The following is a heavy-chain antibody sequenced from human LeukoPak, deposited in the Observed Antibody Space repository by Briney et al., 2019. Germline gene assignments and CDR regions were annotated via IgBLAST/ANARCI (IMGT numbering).Heavy chain of an antibody. CDR3: ARSDWGRCFDP. CDR2: IVPISGTA. CDR1: GDTFSTYT. J-gene: IGHJ5*02. Sequence: GASVKVSCKASGDTFSTYTIIWVRQAPGQGLEWMGGIVPISGTANYAQKFQGRVTITADESTSTAYMELSSLRSDDTAVYYCARSDWGRCFDPWGQGTLVTVSS. D-gene: IGHD3-16*01. V-gene: IGHV1-69*13.